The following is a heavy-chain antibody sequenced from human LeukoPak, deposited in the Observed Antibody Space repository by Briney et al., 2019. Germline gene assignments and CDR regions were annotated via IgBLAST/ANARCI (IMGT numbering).Heavy chain of an antibody. Sequence: SETLSLTCTVSGGSISSSNYYWGWIRQPPGKGLEWIGTIYYSGSTYYNPSLKSRVSISVDTSKNQFSLKVSSVTAADTAVYYCARPGGTLLWFGEKYFDYWGQGTLVTVSS. V-gene: IGHV4-39*07. CDR2: IYYSGST. CDR1: GGSISSSNYY. CDR3: ARPGGTLLWFGEKYFDY. D-gene: IGHD3-10*01. J-gene: IGHJ4*02.